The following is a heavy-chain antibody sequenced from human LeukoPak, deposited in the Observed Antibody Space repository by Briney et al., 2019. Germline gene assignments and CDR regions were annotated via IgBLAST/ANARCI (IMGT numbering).Heavy chain of an antibody. CDR2: VSSNGAKT. J-gene: IGHJ4*02. CDR3: AKTDRSGWYYFDY. D-gene: IGHD6-19*01. CDR1: GFTFSSYA. Sequence: GGSLRLSCAASGFTFSSYAITWVRQAPGKGLEWVSAVSSNGAKTYYADSVKGRFTISRDNSKNTLYLQMNSLRAEDTAVYYCAKTDRSGWYYFDYWGQGTLVTVSS. V-gene: IGHV3-23*01.